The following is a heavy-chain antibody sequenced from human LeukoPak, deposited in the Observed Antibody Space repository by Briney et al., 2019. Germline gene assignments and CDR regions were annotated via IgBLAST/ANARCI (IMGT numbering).Heavy chain of an antibody. CDR3: ATEDYCSGGSCYYFDY. D-gene: IGHD2-15*01. CDR1: GGTFISYA. J-gene: IGHJ4*02. Sequence: SVKVSCKASGGTFISYAISWVRQAPGQGLEWMGRIIPILGIANYAQKFQGRVTITADKSTSTAYMELSSLRSEDTAVYYCATEDYCSGGSCYYFDYWGQGTLVTVSS. CDR2: IIPILGIA. V-gene: IGHV1-69*04.